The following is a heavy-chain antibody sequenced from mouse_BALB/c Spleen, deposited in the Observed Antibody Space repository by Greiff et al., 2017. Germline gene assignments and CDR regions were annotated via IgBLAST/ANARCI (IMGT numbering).Heavy chain of an antibody. J-gene: IGHJ3*01. CDR1: GFNIKDYY. Sequence: EVQLQQSGAELVRPGASVKLSCTASGFNIKDYYMHWVKQRPEQGLEWIGWIDPENGDTEYAPKFQGKATMTADTSSNTAYLQLSSLTSEDTAVFYCNGNSFAYWGQGTLVTVSA. V-gene: IGHV14-4*02. CDR2: IDPENGDT. CDR3: NGNSFAY.